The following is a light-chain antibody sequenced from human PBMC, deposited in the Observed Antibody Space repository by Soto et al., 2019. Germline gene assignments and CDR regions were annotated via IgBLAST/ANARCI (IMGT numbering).Light chain of an antibody. Sequence: QSVLTQPASVSGSPGQSITISCTGSSSDVGGYNYVSWYQQHPGKAPKLMIYEVTNRPSGVSNRFSGSKSGSTASLTISGLQAEDEADYYCSSYTSSITPYVFGTGT. V-gene: IGLV2-14*01. CDR3: SSYTSSITPYV. J-gene: IGLJ1*01. CDR1: SSDVGGYNY. CDR2: EVT.